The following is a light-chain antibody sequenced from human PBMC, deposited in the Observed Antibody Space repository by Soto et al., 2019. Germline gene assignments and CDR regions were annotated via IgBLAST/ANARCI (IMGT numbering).Light chain of an antibody. J-gene: IGKJ2*01. V-gene: IGKV3-20*01. CDR2: GAS. CDR1: QSVSSSY. CDR3: QQHTSSPHMYT. Sequence: EIVLTQSPGTLSLSPGERATLSCRASQSVSSSYLVGYQQKPGQAPRLLISGASSRATGIPDRFSGSGSGTDFTLTISRLEPEDFAVYYCQQHTSSPHMYTFGQGTKLEIK.